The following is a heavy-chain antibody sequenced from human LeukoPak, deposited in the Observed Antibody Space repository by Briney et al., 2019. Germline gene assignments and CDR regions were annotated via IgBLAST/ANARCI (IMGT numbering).Heavy chain of an antibody. CDR1: GYTFTSYF. CDR2: INPNAGTT. J-gene: IGHJ4*02. V-gene: IGHV1-46*01. D-gene: IGHD1-7*01. Sequence: ASVKVSCKASGYTFTSYFVHWVRQAPGQGLGWMGIINPNAGTTIYAQKFQGRLTVTRDISTSTVYMELSSLRSDDTAVYYCARASNWNYGYWGPGTLVTVSS. CDR3: ARASNWNYGY.